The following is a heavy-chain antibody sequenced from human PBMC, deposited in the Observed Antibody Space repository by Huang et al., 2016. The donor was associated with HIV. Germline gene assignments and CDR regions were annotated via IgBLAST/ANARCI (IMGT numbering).Heavy chain of an antibody. CDR3: GGSSGYWSFDY. J-gene: IGHJ4*02. Sequence: QVQLVQSGGEVKKPGASVKVSCKASDYTFTSNGISWVRQAPGQGLEWMGWISTNNGDTNYAQKFQGRVTMTTDTATSTAYMELRSLRSDDTAVYYCGGSSGYWSFDYWGQGTLVTVSS. CDR2: ISTNNGDT. V-gene: IGHV1-18*04. CDR1: DYTFTSNG. D-gene: IGHD3-22*01.